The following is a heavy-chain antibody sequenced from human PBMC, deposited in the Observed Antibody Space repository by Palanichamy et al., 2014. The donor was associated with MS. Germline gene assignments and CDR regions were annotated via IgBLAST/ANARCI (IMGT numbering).Heavy chain of an antibody. Sequence: EVQLVESGGGPGQAWGVPETLLCSLWIHLYSLQYELGPPGSRKGLEWVSSISGVGNVIYYGDSMEGRFTISRDNARNLLSLQINSLRTEDSALYYCARCRGGGCNGGAFDLWGRGTLLIVSS. CDR3: ARCRGGGCNGGAFDL. CDR2: ISGVGNVI. D-gene: IGHD2-15*01. J-gene: IGHJ3*01. CDR1: IHLYSLQ. V-gene: IGHV3-21*01.